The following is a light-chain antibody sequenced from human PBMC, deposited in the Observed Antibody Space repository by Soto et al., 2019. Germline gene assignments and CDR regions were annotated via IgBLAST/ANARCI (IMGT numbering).Light chain of an antibody. Sequence: QPALTQPHSASGTPGQRGTISCSGSSSNIGTSSVHWFQQLPGTAPKLLISTTNQRPSGVPERFSGSKSGTSASLAISGLQSEDEADYYCAAWDDSLNGHVFGTGTKVTVL. J-gene: IGLJ1*01. V-gene: IGLV1-44*01. CDR1: SSNIGTSS. CDR3: AAWDDSLNGHV. CDR2: TTN.